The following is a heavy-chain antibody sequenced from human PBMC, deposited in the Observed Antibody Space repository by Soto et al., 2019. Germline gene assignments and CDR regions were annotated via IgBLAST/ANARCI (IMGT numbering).Heavy chain of an antibody. CDR1: GFTFSSYA. Sequence: GGSLRLSCAASGFTFSSYAMHWVRQAPGKGLEWVAVISYDGSNKYYADSVKGRFTISRDNSKNTLYLQMNSLRAEDTAVYYCAKDRVELRFLEWLPQLDAFDIWGQGTMVTVS. D-gene: IGHD3-3*01. J-gene: IGHJ3*02. CDR2: ISYDGSNK. CDR3: AKDRVELRFLEWLPQLDAFDI. V-gene: IGHV3-30-3*01.